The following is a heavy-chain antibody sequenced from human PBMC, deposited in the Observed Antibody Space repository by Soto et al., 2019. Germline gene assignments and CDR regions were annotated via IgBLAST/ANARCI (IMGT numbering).Heavy chain of an antibody. D-gene: IGHD4-17*01. CDR1: GFTFSSYA. V-gene: IGHV3-23*01. CDR2: ISGSGGST. J-gene: IGHJ1*01. Sequence: PGGSLRLSCAASGFTFSSYAMSWVRQAPGKGLEWVSAISGSGGSTYYADSVKGRFTISRDNSKNTLYLQMNSLRAEDTAVYYCAKDLGGDYDGEYLQHWGQGTLVTVSS. CDR3: AKDLGGDYDGEYLQH.